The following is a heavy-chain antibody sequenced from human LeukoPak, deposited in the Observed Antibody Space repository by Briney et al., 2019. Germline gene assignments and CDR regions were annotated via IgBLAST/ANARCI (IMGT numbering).Heavy chain of an antibody. Sequence: QPGGSLRLSCAASGFTFSSYGMHWVRQAPGKGLEWVAVISYDGSNKYYADSVKGRFTISRDNSKNTLYLQTNSLRAEDTAVYYCARGFTDGSQQFDYWGQGTLVTVSS. D-gene: IGHD1-26*01. CDR3: ARGFTDGSQQFDY. CDR2: ISYDGSNK. CDR1: GFTFSSYG. V-gene: IGHV3-30*03. J-gene: IGHJ4*02.